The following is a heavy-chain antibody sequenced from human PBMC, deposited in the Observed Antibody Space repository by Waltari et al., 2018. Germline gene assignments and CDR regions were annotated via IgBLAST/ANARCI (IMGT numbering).Heavy chain of an antibody. V-gene: IGHV4-59*01. D-gene: IGHD3-10*01. CDR1: GGSISSYY. J-gene: IGHJ4*02. Sequence: QVQLQESGPGLVKPSETLSLTCTVSGGSISSYYWSWIRQPPGKGLEWIGYIYYSGSTNYNPSLKSRVTISVDTSKNQFSLKLSSVTAADTAVYYCARVSNVWFGEASYYFDYWGQGTLVIVSS. CDR2: IYYSGST. CDR3: ARVSNVWFGEASYYFDY.